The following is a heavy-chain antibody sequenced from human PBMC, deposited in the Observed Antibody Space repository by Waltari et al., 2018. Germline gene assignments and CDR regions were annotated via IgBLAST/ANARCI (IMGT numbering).Heavy chain of an antibody. CDR3: ASCSMGD. CDR2: IVSSSSTI. J-gene: IGHJ4*02. Sequence: EVQLVESGGGLVQPGGSLRLSCAASGFTLRRYSMNWVRPAPGRGLELVSYIVSSSSTIYYADSVKGRFTSSRDNAKNSLYLQMNSLGAEDTAVYYCASCSMGDWGQGTLVTVSS. V-gene: IGHV3-48*04. CDR1: GFTLRRYS. D-gene: IGHD2-2*01.